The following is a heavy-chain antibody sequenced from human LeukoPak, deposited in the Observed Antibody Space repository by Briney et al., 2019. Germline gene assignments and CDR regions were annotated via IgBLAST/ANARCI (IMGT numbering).Heavy chain of an antibody. CDR2: IYYSGST. D-gene: IGHD6-13*01. CDR3: ARGPRAQQLVRGLPGPGRYGMDV. CDR1: GGSISSYY. Sequence: SETLSLTFTVSGGSISSYYWSWIRQPPGKGLEWIGYIYYSGSTNYNPSLKSRVTMSVDTSKNQFSLKLSSVTAADTAVYYCARGPRAQQLVRGLPGPGRYGMDVWGQGTTVTVSS. J-gene: IGHJ6*02. V-gene: IGHV4-59*12.